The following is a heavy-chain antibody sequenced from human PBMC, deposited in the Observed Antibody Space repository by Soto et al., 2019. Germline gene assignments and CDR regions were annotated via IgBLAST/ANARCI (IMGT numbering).Heavy chain of an antibody. J-gene: IGHJ4*02. V-gene: IGHV1-69*02. CDR1: GGTFSSYT. Sequence: QVQLVQSGAEVKKPGSSVKVSCKASGGTFSSYTISWVRQAPGQGLEWMGRIIPILGIANYAQKFQGRVTITADKSTSTAYMKLSSVGSEDPDVYYCARLVVVFCWGQGCLATVSS. CDR3: ARLVVVFC. D-gene: IGHD2-15*01. CDR2: IIPILGIA.